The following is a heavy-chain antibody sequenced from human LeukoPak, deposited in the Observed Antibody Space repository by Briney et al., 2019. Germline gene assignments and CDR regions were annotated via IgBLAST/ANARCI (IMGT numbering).Heavy chain of an antibody. V-gene: IGHV3-74*01. J-gene: IGHJ5*02. Sequence: PGGSLRLSCAASGFTFSNYWMHWVRQAPGTGPVWVSGISTDGTITRSADSVKGRFSISRDNAKNTLFLQMDSLRGEDTAVYYCLRDPAADGGSWGQGTLVIVSP. CDR2: ISTDGTIT. CDR3: LRDPAADGGS. D-gene: IGHD6-13*01. CDR1: GFTFSNYW.